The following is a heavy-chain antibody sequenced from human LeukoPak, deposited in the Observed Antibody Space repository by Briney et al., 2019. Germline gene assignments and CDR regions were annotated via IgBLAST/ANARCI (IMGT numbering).Heavy chain of an antibody. J-gene: IGHJ4*02. CDR2: INAGNGNT. V-gene: IGHV1-3*01. CDR1: GYTFTSYA. Sequence: GASVKVSCKASGYTFTSYAMHWVRQAPGQRLEWMGWINAGNGNTKYSQKFQGRVTITRDTSASTAYMELSSLRSEDTAVYYCATLPYYYDSSGYPDYWGQGTLVTVSS. D-gene: IGHD3-22*01. CDR3: ATLPYYYDSSGYPDY.